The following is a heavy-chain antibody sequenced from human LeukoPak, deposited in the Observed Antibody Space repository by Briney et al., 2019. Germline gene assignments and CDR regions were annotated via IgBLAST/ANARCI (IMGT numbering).Heavy chain of an antibody. Sequence: PGGSLRLSCAASGFTFSSYGMHWVRQAPGKGLEWVAVISYDGSNKYYADSVKGRFTISRDNSKNTLYLQMNSLRAEDTAVYYCAKDRRAVAGTFDYWGQGTLVTVSS. D-gene: IGHD6-19*01. J-gene: IGHJ4*02. CDR3: AKDRRAVAGTFDY. CDR2: ISYDGSNK. V-gene: IGHV3-30*18. CDR1: GFTFSSYG.